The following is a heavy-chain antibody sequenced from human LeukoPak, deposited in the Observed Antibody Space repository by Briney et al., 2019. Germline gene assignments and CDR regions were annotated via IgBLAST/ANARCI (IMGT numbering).Heavy chain of an antibody. CDR3: ARVLEITNYYYYMDV. CDR2: ISAYNGNT. D-gene: IGHD1-1*01. V-gene: IGHV1-18*01. J-gene: IGHJ6*03. Sequence: ASVKVSCKASYYTFTNYGITWVRQAPGQGLEWMGWISAYNGNTFYAQNLQGRVTMTTDTSTSTAYMELMSLTSDDTAVYYCARVLEITNYYYYMDVWGKGTTVTVSS. CDR1: YYTFTNYG.